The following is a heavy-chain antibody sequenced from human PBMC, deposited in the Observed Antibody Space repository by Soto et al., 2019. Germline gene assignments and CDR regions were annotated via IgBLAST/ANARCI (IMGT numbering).Heavy chain of an antibody. V-gene: IGHV3-7*01. CDR1: GFTFSSYW. Sequence: EVQLVESVGGLVQPGGSLRLSCAASGFTFSSYWMSRVRQAPGKGLEWVANIKQDGSEKYYVDSVKGRFTISRDNAKNSLYLQMNSLRAEDTAVYYCARVGPPTSYDYVWGSYRYGAFDIWGQGTMVTVSS. CDR2: IKQDGSEK. J-gene: IGHJ3*02. CDR3: ARVGPPTSYDYVWGSYRYGAFDI. D-gene: IGHD3-16*02.